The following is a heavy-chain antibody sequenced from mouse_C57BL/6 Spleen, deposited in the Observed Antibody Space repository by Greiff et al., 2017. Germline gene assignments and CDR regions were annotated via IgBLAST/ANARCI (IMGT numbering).Heavy chain of an antibody. CDR3: AMGTGSGFAY. V-gene: IGHV1-76*01. D-gene: IGHD4-1*01. Sequence: QVQLQQSGAELVRPGASVKLSCKASGYTFTDYYINWVKQRPGQGLEWIARIYPGSGNTYYNEKFKGKATLTAEKSSSTADMQLSSLTSEDSAVYFCAMGTGSGFAYWGQGTLVTVSA. CDR1: GYTFTDYY. CDR2: IYPGSGNT. J-gene: IGHJ3*01.